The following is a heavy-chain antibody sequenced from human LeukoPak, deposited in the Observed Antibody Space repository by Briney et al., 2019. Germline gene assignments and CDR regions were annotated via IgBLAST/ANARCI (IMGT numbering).Heavy chain of an antibody. CDR2: IKSKTDGGTT. D-gene: IGHD4-17*01. V-gene: IGHV3-15*01. CDR1: GFTFSNAW. CDR3: TTKVTVTTGFDY. J-gene: IGHJ4*02. Sequence: PGGSLRLSCAASGFTFSNAWMSWARQAPGKGLEWVGRIKSKTDGGTTDYVSPVKGRFTISRDYSKNTLYLQMNSLKTEDTAVYYCTTKVTVTTGFDYWGQGTLVTVSS.